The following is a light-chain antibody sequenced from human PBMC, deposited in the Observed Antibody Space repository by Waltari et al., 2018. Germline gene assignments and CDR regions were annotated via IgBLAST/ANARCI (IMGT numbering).Light chain of an antibody. Sequence: QSVLTRPRSVSRSPGQSVTISCTLTRTDVGGYKYVFWYQHHPGKAPKLIIYDVTKRPSGVPDGFSACKDDNTASLIISWLQAEDEADYYCCSYAGSITFWVFGGGTKLTVL. J-gene: IGLJ3*02. CDR2: DVT. CDR1: RTDVGGYKY. CDR3: CSYAGSITFWV. V-gene: IGLV2-11*01.